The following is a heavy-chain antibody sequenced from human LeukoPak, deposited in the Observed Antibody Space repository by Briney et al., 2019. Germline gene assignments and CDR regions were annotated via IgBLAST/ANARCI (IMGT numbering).Heavy chain of an antibody. J-gene: IGHJ3*02. D-gene: IGHD1-26*01. CDR3: AKDGGSGSYFAFEI. CDR1: GFTFNSYG. CDR2: IRYDGSKS. Sequence: GGSLRLSCAASGFTFNSYGMHWVRQAPGKGLEWVAFIRYDGSKSYFADSVKGRFALSRDNSKNTLYLQMSSLRPEDTAVYFCAKDGGSGSYFAFEIWGQGTMVTVSS. V-gene: IGHV3-30*02.